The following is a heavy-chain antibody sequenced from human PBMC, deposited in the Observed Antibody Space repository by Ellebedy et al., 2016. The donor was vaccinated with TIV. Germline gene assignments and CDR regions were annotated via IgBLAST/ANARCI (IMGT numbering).Heavy chain of an antibody. CDR1: GGSFSGYD. J-gene: IGHJ6*02. Sequence: SETLSLTXAVSGGSFSGYDWSWIRQPPGKGLEWIGEINHSGSTNYNSSLKSRVTISVDTSKSQFSLKLSSVTAADTAVYYCARLVYEVRITGTIGYYYGMDVWGQGTTVTVSS. D-gene: IGHD1-7*01. CDR3: ARLVYEVRITGTIGYYYGMDV. V-gene: IGHV4-34*01. CDR2: INHSGST.